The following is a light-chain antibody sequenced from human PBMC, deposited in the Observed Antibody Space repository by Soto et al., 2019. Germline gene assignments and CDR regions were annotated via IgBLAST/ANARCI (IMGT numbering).Light chain of an antibody. CDR3: QQYGGSPQT. V-gene: IGKV3-20*01. Sequence: EIVLTQSPGTLSLSPGERVTLSCRASQSVSSSYLAWYQQKPGQAPRLLIYGASRRATGIPDRFSGSGSGTDFTLNISRLEPEDFAVYFCQQYGGSPQTFGQGTKLEIK. J-gene: IGKJ2*01. CDR1: QSVSSSY. CDR2: GAS.